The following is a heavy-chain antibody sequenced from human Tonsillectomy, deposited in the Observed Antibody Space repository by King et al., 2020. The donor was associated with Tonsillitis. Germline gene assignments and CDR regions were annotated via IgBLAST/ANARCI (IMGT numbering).Heavy chain of an antibody. CDR3: TRALDGGDY. CDR1: GFTFGDYA. V-gene: IGHV3-49*05. Sequence: VQLVESGGGLVKPGRSLRLSCTASGFTFGDYAMSWFRQAPGKGLEWVGFIRSNTYGGTTEYAASVKGRFTISRDNSKNIGYLQMTSLKTEDTAVYYCTRALDGGDYWGQGTLVTVSS. CDR2: IRSNTYGGTT. J-gene: IGHJ4*02. D-gene: IGHD3-10*01.